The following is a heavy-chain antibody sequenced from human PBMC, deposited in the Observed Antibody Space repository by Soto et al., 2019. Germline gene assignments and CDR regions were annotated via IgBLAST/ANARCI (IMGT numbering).Heavy chain of an antibody. CDR1: GYSISSSNW. D-gene: IGHD5-12*01. J-gene: IGHJ5*02. Sequence: PSETLSLTCAVSGYSISSSNWWGWIRQPPGKGLEWIGYIYYSGSTYYNPSLKSRVTISVDTSKSQFSLNLSSVTAADTAVYYCARRRGGVVATENWFDPWGQGTLVTVSS. CDR3: ARRRGGVVATENWFDP. CDR2: IYYSGST. V-gene: IGHV4-28*01.